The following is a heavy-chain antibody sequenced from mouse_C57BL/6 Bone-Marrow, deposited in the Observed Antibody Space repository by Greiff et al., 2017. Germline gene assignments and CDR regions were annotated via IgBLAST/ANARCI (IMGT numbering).Heavy chain of an antibody. CDR3: ARPAYYSNLYAMDY. Sequence: VQLQQPGAELVKPGASVKMSCKASGYTFTSYWITWVKQRPGQGLEWIGDIYPGSGSTNYNEKFKSKATLTVDTSSSTAYMQLSSLASEDSAVYYRARPAYYSNLYAMDYWGQGTSVTVSS. CDR1: GYTFTSYW. J-gene: IGHJ4*01. D-gene: IGHD2-5*01. V-gene: IGHV1-55*01. CDR2: IYPGSGST.